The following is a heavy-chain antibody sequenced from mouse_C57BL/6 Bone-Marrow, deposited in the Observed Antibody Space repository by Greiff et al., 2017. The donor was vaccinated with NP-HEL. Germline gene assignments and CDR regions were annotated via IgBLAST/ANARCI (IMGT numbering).Heavy chain of an antibody. CDR3: ARTSNGSSSGYFGY. V-gene: IGHV1-55*01. CDR1: GYTFTSYW. J-gene: IGHJ2*01. CDR2: IYPGSGST. Sequence: VQLQQPGAELVKPGASVKMSCKASGYTFTSYWITWVKQRPGQGLEWIGDIYPGSGSTNYNEKFKSKATLTVDTSSSTAYMQLSSLTSEDSAVYYCARTSNGSSSGYFGYWGQGTTLTVSS. D-gene: IGHD1-1*01.